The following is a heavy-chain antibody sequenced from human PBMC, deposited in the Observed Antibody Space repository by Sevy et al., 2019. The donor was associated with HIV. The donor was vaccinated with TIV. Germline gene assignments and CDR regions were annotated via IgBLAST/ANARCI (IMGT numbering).Heavy chain of an antibody. D-gene: IGHD1-26*01. CDR3: ARQVLWGFDP. CDR2: IYSGGST. V-gene: IGHV3-53*01. CDR1: GFTVSSNY. Sequence: GGSLRLSCAASGFTVSSNYMSWVRQAPGKGLEWVSVIYSGGSTYYADSVKGRFTISRDNSKNTRYLQMNGLRAEDTAVYYCARQVLWGFDPWGQGTLVTVSS. J-gene: IGHJ5*02.